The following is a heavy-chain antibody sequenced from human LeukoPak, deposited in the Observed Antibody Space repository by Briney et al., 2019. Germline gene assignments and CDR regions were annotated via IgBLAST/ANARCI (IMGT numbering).Heavy chain of an antibody. Sequence: PGGSLRLSCAVSGFTFSSYAMHWVRQAPGKGLEWVAVISYDGSNKYYADSVKGRFTISRDNSKNTLYLQMNSLRAEDTAVYYCAREGETAAAGFDYWGQGTLVTVSS. D-gene: IGHD6-13*01. CDR1: GFTFSSYA. J-gene: IGHJ4*02. CDR3: AREGETAAAGFDY. CDR2: ISYDGSNK. V-gene: IGHV3-30*01.